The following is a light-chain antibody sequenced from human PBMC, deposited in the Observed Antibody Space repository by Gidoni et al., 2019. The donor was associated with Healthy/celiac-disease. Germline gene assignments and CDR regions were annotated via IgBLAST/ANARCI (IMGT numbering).Light chain of an antibody. V-gene: IGKV1-8*01. CDR1: QGISSY. CDR3: QPYYSYPS. Sequence: ALRMTQSPSSFSASTGDRVTITYRASQGISSYIAWYQQKPGKAPKLLIYAASTLQSGVPSRFSGSGSGTDFTLTISCLQSEDFATYFCQPYYSYPSFGQGTKVKIK. CDR2: AAS. J-gene: IGKJ1*01.